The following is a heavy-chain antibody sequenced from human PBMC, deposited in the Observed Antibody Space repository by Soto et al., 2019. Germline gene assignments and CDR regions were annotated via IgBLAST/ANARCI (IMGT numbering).Heavy chain of an antibody. D-gene: IGHD5-12*01. CDR3: VRGRSYSVYDF. CDR2: IYPSGST. CDR1: GGSISGHS. V-gene: IGHV4-4*07. Sequence: SETLSLTCTVSGGSISGHSWVWIRQPAGKGLEWIGHIYPSGSTSYNPSLRSRVTMSLDTSTNKIFLNLTSVTAADTAVFYCVRGRSYSVYDFWGPGTLVTVSS. J-gene: IGHJ4*02.